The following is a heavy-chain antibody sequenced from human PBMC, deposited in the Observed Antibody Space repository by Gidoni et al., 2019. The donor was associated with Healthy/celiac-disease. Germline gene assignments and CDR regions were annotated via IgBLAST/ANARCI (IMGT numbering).Heavy chain of an antibody. CDR3: ANGGPGSYYYDSSGHSIGAFDI. J-gene: IGHJ3*02. CDR1: GFPFSSYG. CDR2: ISYDGSNK. D-gene: IGHD3-22*01. Sequence: QVQLVESGGGVVQPGRSLRLSCAASGFPFSSYGMHWVRQAPGKGLGWLAVISYDGSNKYYADSVKGRFTISRDNSKNTLYLQMNSLRAEDTAVYYCANGGPGSYYYDSSGHSIGAFDIWGQGTMVTVSS. V-gene: IGHV3-30*18.